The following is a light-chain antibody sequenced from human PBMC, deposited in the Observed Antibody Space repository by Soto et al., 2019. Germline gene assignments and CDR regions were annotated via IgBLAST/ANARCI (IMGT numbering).Light chain of an antibody. Sequence: QSVLTQAASVSGSPGQSITISCTGTSSDVGGYNYVSWYQQRPGKAPKLMIFQVSNRPSGVSHRFSGSKSGNTASLTISGLQADDEADYYCSSYTDSSTPYVFGTGTKLTVL. CDR1: SSDVGGYNY. V-gene: IGLV2-14*01. CDR2: QVS. CDR3: SSYTDSSTPYV. J-gene: IGLJ1*01.